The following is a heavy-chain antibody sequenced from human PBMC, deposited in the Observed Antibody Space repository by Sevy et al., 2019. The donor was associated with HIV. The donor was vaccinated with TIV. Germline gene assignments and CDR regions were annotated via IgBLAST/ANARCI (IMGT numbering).Heavy chain of an antibody. Sequence: GESLKISCAASGFSFSSYWMHWVRQAPGKGPEWVANIKQDESEKYYVASVKGRFTISRDNAKNSVYLQMNSLRPEDTAIYYCARGNSGSFDYWGQGTLVTVSS. D-gene: IGHD3-22*01. V-gene: IGHV3-7*04. J-gene: IGHJ4*02. CDR3: ARGNSGSFDY. CDR1: GFSFSSYW. CDR2: IKQDESEK.